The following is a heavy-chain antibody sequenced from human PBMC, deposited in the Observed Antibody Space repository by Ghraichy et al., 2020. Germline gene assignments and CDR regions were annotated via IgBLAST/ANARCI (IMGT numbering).Heavy chain of an antibody. CDR3: ATEGYYGSGREPRFDY. J-gene: IGHJ4*02. D-gene: IGHD3-10*01. V-gene: IGHV1-24*01. CDR2: CDPEDGEI. CDR1: GYTLTELS. Sequence: ASVKVSCNVSGYTLTELSMHWLRQAPGKVLEWIGGCDPEDGEIIYAQKFNGRVTMTEDRSTDKAYMELSSLRSEDTAVYYCATEGYYGSGREPRFDYWGQGTLVTVSS.